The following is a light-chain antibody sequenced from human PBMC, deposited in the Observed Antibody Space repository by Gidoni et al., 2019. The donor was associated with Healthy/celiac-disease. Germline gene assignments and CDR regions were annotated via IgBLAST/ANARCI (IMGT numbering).Light chain of an antibody. Sequence: TLSLSPGERATLSCRASQSVSSSYLAWYQQKPGQAPRLLIYGASSRATGIPDRFSGSGSGTDFTLTIIRLEPEDFAVYYCQQYGSSPPWTFGQGTKVEIK. J-gene: IGKJ1*01. CDR2: GAS. CDR3: QQYGSSPPWT. CDR1: QSVSSSY. V-gene: IGKV3-20*01.